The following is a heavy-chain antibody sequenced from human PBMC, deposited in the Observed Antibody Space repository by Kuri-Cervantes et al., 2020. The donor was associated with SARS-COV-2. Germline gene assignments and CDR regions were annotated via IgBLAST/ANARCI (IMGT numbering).Heavy chain of an antibody. CDR2: ISAYNGNT. D-gene: IGHD6-6*01. J-gene: IGHJ5*02. CDR1: GYTFTSYG. V-gene: IGHV1-18*01. CDR3: AREIALLEYSSSSVPWFDP. Sequence: ASVKVSCKASGYTFTSYGISWVRQAPGQGLEWMGRISAYNGNTNYAQKLQGRVTMTTDTSTSTAYMELRSLRSDDTAVYYCAREIALLEYSSSSVPWFDPWGQGTLVTVSS.